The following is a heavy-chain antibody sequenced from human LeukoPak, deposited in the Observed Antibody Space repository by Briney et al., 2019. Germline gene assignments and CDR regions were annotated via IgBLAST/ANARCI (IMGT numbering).Heavy chain of an antibody. CDR1: GFTFSDYY. V-gene: IGHV3-11*01. CDR3: ARDPLGIAAAGTDYYYYYMDV. Sequence: GGSLRLSCAASGFTFSDYYMSWIRQAPGKGLEWVSYISSSGSTIYYADSVKGRFTISRDNAKNSLYLQMNSLRAEDTAVYYCARDPLGIAAAGTDYYYYYMDVWGKGTTVTVSS. J-gene: IGHJ6*03. D-gene: IGHD6-13*01. CDR2: ISSSGSTI.